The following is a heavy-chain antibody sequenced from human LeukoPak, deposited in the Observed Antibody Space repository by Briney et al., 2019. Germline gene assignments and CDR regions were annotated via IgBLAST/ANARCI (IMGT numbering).Heavy chain of an antibody. CDR3: ARGYCSGATCRHFDY. D-gene: IGHD2-15*01. CDR2: ISVYNGNT. J-gene: IGHJ4*02. CDR1: GGTFSNYG. Sequence: ASVKVSCKASGGTFSNYGISWVRQAPGQGLEWMGWISVYNGNTNYAQKLQGRVTMTADTSTTTAYMELRSLRSDDTAVYYCARGYCSGATCRHFDYWGQGALVTVSS. V-gene: IGHV1-18*01.